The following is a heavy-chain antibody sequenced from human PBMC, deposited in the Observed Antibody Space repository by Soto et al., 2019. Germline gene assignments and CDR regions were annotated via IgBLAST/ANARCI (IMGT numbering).Heavy chain of an antibody. CDR3: ARDRPSGATHFDY. Sequence: PSETLSLTCTVSGGSISSYYWSLLRPPPGKGLEWIGYIYYSGSTNYNPSLKSRVTISVDTSKNQFSLKLSSVTAADTAVYYCARDRPSGATHFDYWGQGTLVTVSS. CDR2: IYYSGST. V-gene: IGHV4-59*01. D-gene: IGHD1-26*01. J-gene: IGHJ4*02. CDR1: GGSISSYY.